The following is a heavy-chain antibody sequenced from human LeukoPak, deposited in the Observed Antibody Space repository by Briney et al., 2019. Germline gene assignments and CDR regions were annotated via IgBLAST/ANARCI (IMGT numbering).Heavy chain of an antibody. D-gene: IGHD3-10*01. Sequence: ASVKVSCKVSGYTLTELSMHWVRQAPGKGLEWMGGFDPEDGETIYAQKFQGRVTMTRDTSTSTVYMELSSLRSEDTAVYYCARGLPRPGDFDYWGQGTLVTVSS. CDR1: GYTLTELS. CDR3: ARGLPRPGDFDY. CDR2: FDPEDGET. V-gene: IGHV1-24*01. J-gene: IGHJ4*02.